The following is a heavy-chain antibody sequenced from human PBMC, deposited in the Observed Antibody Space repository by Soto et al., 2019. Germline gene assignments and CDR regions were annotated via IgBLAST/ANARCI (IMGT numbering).Heavy chain of an antibody. Sequence: GGSLRLSCAASGFTFSDYYMSWIRQAPGKGLEWVSYISSSGSTIYYADSVKGRFTISRDNAKNSLYLQMNSLRAEDTAVYYCARDIVATIYAFDIWGQGTMVTVSS. CDR1: GFTFSDYY. CDR2: ISSSGSTI. D-gene: IGHD5-12*01. V-gene: IGHV3-11*01. CDR3: ARDIVATIYAFDI. J-gene: IGHJ3*02.